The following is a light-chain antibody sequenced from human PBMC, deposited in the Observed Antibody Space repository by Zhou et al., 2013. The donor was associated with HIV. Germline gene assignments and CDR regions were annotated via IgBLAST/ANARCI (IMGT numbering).Light chain of an antibody. CDR2: AAS. J-gene: IGKJ4*01. Sequence: DIQMTQSPSSLSASVGDRVTITCRASQGISTYLAWYQQRPGKVPKLLIYAASNLQSGVPSRFSGSGSGTDFTLTISSLQPEDVATYYCQKYDRAPLTFGGGTKVEIK. CDR1: QGISTY. CDR3: QKYDRAPLT. V-gene: IGKV1-27*01.